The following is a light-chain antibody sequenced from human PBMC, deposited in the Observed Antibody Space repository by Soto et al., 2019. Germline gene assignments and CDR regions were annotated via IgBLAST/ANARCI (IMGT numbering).Light chain of an antibody. CDR3: EQYGSSPRT. CDR1: QSVTNSY. J-gene: IGKJ1*01. V-gene: IGKV3-20*01. Sequence: EIVMTQSPVTLSVSPGERATLSCRASQSVTNSYLAWYQQKPGQAPRLLIYDASNRATGLPDRFSGSGSGTDFTLTISRLEPEDSAVYYCEQYGSSPRTFGQGTKVDIK. CDR2: DAS.